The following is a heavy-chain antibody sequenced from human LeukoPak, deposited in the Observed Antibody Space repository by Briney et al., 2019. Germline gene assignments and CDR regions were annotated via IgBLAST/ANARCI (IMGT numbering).Heavy chain of an antibody. V-gene: IGHV3-30*18. CDR3: AKDRKNLDRYFDL. Sequence: PGRSLRLSCAASGFTFSSYGMHWVRQAPGKGLEWVAVISYDGSNKYYADSVKGRFTISRDNSKNTLYLQMNSLRAEDTAVYYCAKDRKNLDRYFDLWGRGTLVTVSS. CDR2: ISYDGSNK. CDR1: GFTFSSYG. J-gene: IGHJ2*01. D-gene: IGHD3/OR15-3a*01.